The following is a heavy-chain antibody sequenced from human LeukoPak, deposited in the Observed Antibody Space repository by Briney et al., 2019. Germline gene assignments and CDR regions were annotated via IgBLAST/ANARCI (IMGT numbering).Heavy chain of an antibody. CDR1: GGSISSHY. CDR2: ISYSGST. D-gene: IGHD1-26*01. Sequence: SETLSLTCTVSGGSISSHYWSWLRQPPGKGLEWIGYISYSGSTSYNPSLKSRVTISVDTSKNQFSLKLSSVTAADTAVYYCARARVGASYFFDYWGQGTLVTVSS. J-gene: IGHJ4*02. CDR3: ARARVGASYFFDY. V-gene: IGHV4-59*11.